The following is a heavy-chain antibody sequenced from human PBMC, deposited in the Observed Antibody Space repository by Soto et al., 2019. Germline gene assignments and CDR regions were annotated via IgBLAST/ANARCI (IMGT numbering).Heavy chain of an antibody. J-gene: IGHJ4*02. CDR2: ISGSGGST. D-gene: IGHD3-22*01. Sequence: EVQLLESGGGLVQPGGSLRLSCAASGFTFSSYAMSWVRQAPGKGLEWVSAISGSGGSTYYADSVKGRFTISRDNSKNTLYLQMNRLRAEDTAVYYCAKGHYYDSSGYMYYFDYWGQGTLVTVSS. CDR1: GFTFSSYA. CDR3: AKGHYYDSSGYMYYFDY. V-gene: IGHV3-23*01.